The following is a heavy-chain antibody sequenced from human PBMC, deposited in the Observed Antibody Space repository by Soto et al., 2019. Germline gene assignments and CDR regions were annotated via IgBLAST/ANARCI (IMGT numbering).Heavy chain of an antibody. V-gene: IGHV3-30*03. J-gene: IGHJ4*02. Sequence: PGGSLRLSCADSGFTFSSYGMHWVRQAPGKGLEWVAVISYDGSNKYYADSVKGRFTISRDNSKNTLYLQMNSLRAEDTAVYYCATEGIVVVVAATRQPNDYWGQGTLVTVSS. CDR3: ATEGIVVVVAATRQPNDY. CDR2: ISYDGSNK. CDR1: GFTFSSYG. D-gene: IGHD2-15*01.